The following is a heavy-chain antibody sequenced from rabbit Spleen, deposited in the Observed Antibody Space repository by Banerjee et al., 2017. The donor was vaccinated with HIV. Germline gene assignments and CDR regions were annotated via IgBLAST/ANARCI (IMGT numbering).Heavy chain of an antibody. CDR3: ARRVVGVGGWDAFDP. J-gene: IGHJ2*01. CDR1: GFSFSSGYD. CDR2: IYIGSGTT. V-gene: IGHV1S45*01. Sequence: QEQLVESGGGLVQPEGSLTLTCTASGFSFSSGYDMCWVRQAPGKGLEWIGTIYIGSGTTYYANWAKGRFTISKTSSTTVTLQMTSLTAADTATYFCARRVVGVGGWDAFDPWGPGTLVTVS. D-gene: IGHD1-1*01.